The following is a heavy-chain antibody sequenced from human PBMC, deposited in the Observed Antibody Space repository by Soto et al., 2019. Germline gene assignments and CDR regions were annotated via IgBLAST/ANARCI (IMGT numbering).Heavy chain of an antibody. CDR3: AKSLSSSWGYYFDY. Sequence: GGSLRLSCAASGFTFSSYWMHWVRQAPGKGLVWVSRINSDGSSTSYADSVKGRFTISRDNAKNTLYLQMNSLRAEDTAVYYCAKSLSSSWGYYFDYWGQGTLVTVSS. D-gene: IGHD6-13*01. V-gene: IGHV3-74*01. CDR1: GFTFSSYW. J-gene: IGHJ4*02. CDR2: INSDGSST.